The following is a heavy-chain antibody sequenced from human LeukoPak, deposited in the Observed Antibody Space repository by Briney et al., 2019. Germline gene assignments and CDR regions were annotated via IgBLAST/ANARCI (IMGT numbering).Heavy chain of an antibody. D-gene: IGHD3-22*01. CDR2: IIPIFGTA. CDR3: ARAQIVVVITSYYYYGMDV. V-gene: IGHV1-69*13. J-gene: IGHJ6*02. CDR1: GGTFSSYA. Sequence: ASVKVSCKASGGTFSSYAISWVRQAPGQGLEWMGGIIPIFGTANYAQKFQGRVTITADESTSTAYMELSSLRSEDTAVYYCARAQIVVVITSYYYYGMDVWGQGTTVTVSS.